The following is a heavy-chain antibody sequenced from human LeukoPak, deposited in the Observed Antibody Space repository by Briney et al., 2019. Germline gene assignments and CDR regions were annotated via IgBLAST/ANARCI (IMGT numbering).Heavy chain of an antibody. CDR3: ARDSYSSSWYSFDY. J-gene: IGHJ4*02. D-gene: IGHD6-13*01. Sequence: GGSLRLSCAASGFTFSSYAMHWVRQAPGKGLEWVADISYDGSNKYYADSVKGRFTISRDNSKNTLYLQMNSLRAEDTAVYYCARDSYSSSWYSFDYWGQGTLVTVSS. V-gene: IGHV3-30-3*01. CDR2: ISYDGSNK. CDR1: GFTFSSYA.